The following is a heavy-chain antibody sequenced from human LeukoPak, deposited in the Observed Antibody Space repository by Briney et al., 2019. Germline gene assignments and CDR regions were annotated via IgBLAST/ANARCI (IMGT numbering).Heavy chain of an antibody. Sequence: GGSLRLSCAASGFSFTRYWMNWVRQAPGKGLEWVANIKQDGSEKYYVDSVKGRFTISRDNAKNSLYLQMNSLGAEDTAVYYCVPGSHWGQGILVTVSS. V-gene: IGHV3-7*02. CDR3: VPGSH. CDR2: IKQDGSEK. J-gene: IGHJ4*02. D-gene: IGHD1-26*01. CDR1: GFSFTRYW.